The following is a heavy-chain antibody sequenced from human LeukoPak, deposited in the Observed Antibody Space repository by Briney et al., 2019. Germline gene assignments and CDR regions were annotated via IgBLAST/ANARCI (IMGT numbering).Heavy chain of an antibody. D-gene: IGHD6-19*01. J-gene: IGHJ4*02. CDR1: GFTFTSYA. CDR3: AKDDSGYSSAWYYFDY. CDR2: ISGGGGYT. V-gene: IGHV3-23*01. Sequence: QSGGSLRLSCAAAGFTFTSYAMSWVRQAPGEGLEWVSGISGGGGYTNYADSVKGRLTISRDNSKNTLYLQMNSLRAEDTAVYYCAKDDSGYSSAWYYFDYWGQGTLVTVSS.